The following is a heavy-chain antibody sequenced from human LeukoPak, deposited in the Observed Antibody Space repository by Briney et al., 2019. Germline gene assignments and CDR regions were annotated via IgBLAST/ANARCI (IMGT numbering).Heavy chain of an antibody. Sequence: GGSLRLSSAASGFTFDNYAMHWVRPAPGKGLEWVSGIAWNSANTGSADSVNGRLTTSRNNAENSVYLQMNSLTPEDTAFYFCAKDMNSYGSGSSYNAWGPFDSWGQGTVVTVSS. CDR1: GFTFDNYA. V-gene: IGHV3-9*01. J-gene: IGHJ4*02. D-gene: IGHD3-10*01. CDR2: IAWNSANT. CDR3: AKDMNSYGSGSSYNAWGPFDS.